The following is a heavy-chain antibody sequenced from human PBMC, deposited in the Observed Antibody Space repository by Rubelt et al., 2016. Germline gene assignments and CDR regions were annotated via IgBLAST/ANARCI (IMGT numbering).Heavy chain of an antibody. Sequence: QVTLRESGPALVKPTQTLTLTCTFSGFSLSTSGMCVSWIRQPPGKALEWLARIDWDDDKYYSTSLKTRLTISKDTPKNQVFLTMTNMDPVDTATYYCARILLPDYYDSSGGMDVWGQGTTVTVSS. J-gene: IGHJ6*02. V-gene: IGHV2-70*15. CDR1: GFSLSTSGMC. CDR2: IDWDDDK. CDR3: ARILLPDYYDSSGGMDV. D-gene: IGHD3-22*01.